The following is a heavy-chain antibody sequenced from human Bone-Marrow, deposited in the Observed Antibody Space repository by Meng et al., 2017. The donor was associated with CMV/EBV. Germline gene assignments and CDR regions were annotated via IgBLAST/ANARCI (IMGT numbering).Heavy chain of an antibody. J-gene: IGHJ4*01. CDR3: AKARSVVTPYYFDY. Sequence: RGSLRLSCAASGFTFSSYGMHWVRQAPGKGLEWVAFIRYDGSNKYYADSVKGRFTISRDNSKNTLYLQMNSLRAEDTAVYYCAKARSVVTPYYFDYWGHGPLVTVSS. CDR2: IRYDGSNK. CDR1: GFTFSSYG. V-gene: IGHV3-30*02. D-gene: IGHD4-23*01.